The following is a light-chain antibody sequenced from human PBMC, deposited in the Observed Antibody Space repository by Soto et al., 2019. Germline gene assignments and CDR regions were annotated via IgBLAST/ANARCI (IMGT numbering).Light chain of an antibody. CDR1: QSVSSS. CDR2: GTS. V-gene: IGKV3-20*01. CDR3: QQYGSSQT. Sequence: EIVVTQSPATLSVSPGERATLSCRASQSVSSSLAWYQQKPGQAPRLLIYGTSTRATGVPARFSGSGSGTDFTLTISRLEPEDFAVYYCQQYGSSQTFGQGTKVDIK. J-gene: IGKJ1*01.